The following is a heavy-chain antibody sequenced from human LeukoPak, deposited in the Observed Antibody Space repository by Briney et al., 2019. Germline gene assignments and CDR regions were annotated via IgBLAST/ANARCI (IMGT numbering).Heavy chain of an antibody. V-gene: IGHV3-23*01. J-gene: IGHJ4*02. Sequence: GGSLRLSCAASGFTFSSYAMSWVRQAPGKGLEWVSSIIASGGTTYYADSVKGRFTISRDNAKNSLYLQMNSLRAEDTAVYYCASSVFVYYYGSGSYYIDYWGQGTPVTVSS. CDR2: IIASGGTT. CDR3: ASSVFVYYYGSGSYYIDY. CDR1: GFTFSSYA. D-gene: IGHD3-10*01.